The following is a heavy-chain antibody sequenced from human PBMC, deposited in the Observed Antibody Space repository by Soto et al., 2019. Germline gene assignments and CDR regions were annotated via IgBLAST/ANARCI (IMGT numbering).Heavy chain of an antibody. V-gene: IGHV4-4*07. D-gene: IGHD3-3*01. CDR3: ARDMRVFGGIYV. J-gene: IGHJ6*02. Sequence: PSETLSLTCSVSGGSVTSYYWGWIRQPAGKGLEWIGRIYYTGDSRYRPSLQSRVTISVDTSKNQVSLKLTSVTAADTAMYYCARDMRVFGGIYVWGQGTTVTVSS. CDR1: GGSVTSYY. CDR2: IYYTGDS.